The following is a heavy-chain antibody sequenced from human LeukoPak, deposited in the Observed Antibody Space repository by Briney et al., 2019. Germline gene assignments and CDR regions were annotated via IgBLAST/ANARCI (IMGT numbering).Heavy chain of an antibody. CDR3: ARGCSGGSCYPVPHYFDY. J-gene: IGHJ4*02. CDR2: ISSSSSYI. D-gene: IGHD2-15*01. CDR1: GFTFSSYS. Sequence: GGSLRLSCAASGFTFSSYSMNWVRQAPGKGLEWVSSISSSSSYIYYADSVKGRFTISRDNAKNSLYLQMNSLRAEDTDVYYCARGCSGGSCYPVPHYFDYWGQGTLVTVSS. V-gene: IGHV3-21*01.